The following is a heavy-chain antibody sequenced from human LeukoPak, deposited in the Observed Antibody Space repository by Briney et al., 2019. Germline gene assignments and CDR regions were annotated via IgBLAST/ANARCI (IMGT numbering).Heavy chain of an antibody. J-gene: IGHJ5*02. CDR1: GGSINNSY. CDR3: ARHAAGGGYDYP. CDR2: MYYSGNA. Sequence: SETLSLTCTVSGGSINNSYWSWIRQPPGKGLEWIGYMYYSGNANYNPSLKSRVTMSVDTSKNQFSLKLRSVTAADTALCYCARHAAGGGYDYPWGQGTLVTVSS. D-gene: IGHD5-12*01. V-gene: IGHV4-59*08.